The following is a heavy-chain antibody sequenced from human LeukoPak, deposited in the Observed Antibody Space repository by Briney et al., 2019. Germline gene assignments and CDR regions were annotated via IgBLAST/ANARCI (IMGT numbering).Heavy chain of an antibody. J-gene: IGHJ5*02. D-gene: IGHD3/OR15-3a*01. Sequence: SETLSLTCTVSGGSISSYYWSWIRQPAGKGLEWIGRIYTSGSTNYNPSLKSRVTMSVDTSKNQFSLKLSSVTAADTAVYYCAREFWAAPSENWFDPWDQGTLVTVSS. V-gene: IGHV4-4*07. CDR3: AREFWAAPSENWFDP. CDR2: IYTSGST. CDR1: GGSISSYY.